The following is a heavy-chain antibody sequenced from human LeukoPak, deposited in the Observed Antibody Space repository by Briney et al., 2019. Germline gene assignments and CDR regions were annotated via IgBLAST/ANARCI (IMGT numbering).Heavy chain of an antibody. J-gene: IGHJ4*02. CDR2: VNHSGST. V-gene: IGHV4-34*01. Sequence: SETLSLTCAVYGVSFSGYYWSWIRQPPGKGLEWIGEVNHSGSTSYNPSLKSRVTISVDTSKNQFSLKLSSVTAADTAVYYCARGARKYYDYVWGTLDYWGQGSLVTVSS. D-gene: IGHD3-16*01. CDR3: ARGARKYYDYVWGTLDY. CDR1: GVSFSGYY.